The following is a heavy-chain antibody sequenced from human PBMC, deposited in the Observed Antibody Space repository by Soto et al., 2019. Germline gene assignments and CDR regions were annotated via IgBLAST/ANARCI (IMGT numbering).Heavy chain of an antibody. CDR1: GFAFGDYA. CDR3: TRNVPGWAHDAFDI. CDR2: IRSKANSYAT. J-gene: IGHJ3*02. V-gene: IGHV3-73*01. D-gene: IGHD1-26*01. Sequence: PGGSLRLSCTASGFAFGDYAVSWFRQAPGKGLEWVGRIRSKANSYATAYAASVKGRFTISRDDSKNTAYLQMNSLKTEDTAVYYCTRNVPGWAHDAFDIWGQGTMVTVSS.